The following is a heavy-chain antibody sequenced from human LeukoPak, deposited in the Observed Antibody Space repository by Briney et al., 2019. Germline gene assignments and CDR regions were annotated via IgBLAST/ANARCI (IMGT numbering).Heavy chain of an antibody. J-gene: IGHJ6*02. CDR1: GFTFSNFA. V-gene: IGHV3-30-3*01. CDR2: ISYDGDNE. CDR3: ARVRGGRSWYYYGMDV. Sequence: GGSLRLSCAASGFTFSNFAIHWVRQAPGKGLEWVAVISYDGDNEYYADSVKGQFTISRDNSKDRLYLQMNSLRPEDTAMYYCARVRGGRSWYYYGMDVWGRGTTVTVSS. D-gene: IGHD3-16*01.